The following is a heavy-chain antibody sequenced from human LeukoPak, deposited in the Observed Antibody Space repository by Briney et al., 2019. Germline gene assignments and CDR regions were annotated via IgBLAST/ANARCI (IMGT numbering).Heavy chain of an antibody. V-gene: IGHV3-23*01. J-gene: IGHJ5*02. CDR2: ISGSGGST. CDR3: AKCRYYYDSPDWFDP. Sequence: GGSLRLSCAASGFTFSSYAMSWVRQAAGKGLEWVSSISGSGGSTNYADSVKGRFTISRDNSKNTLYLQMNSLRAEDTAVYYCAKCRYYYDSPDWFDPWGQGTLVIVSS. D-gene: IGHD3-22*01. CDR1: GFTFSSYA.